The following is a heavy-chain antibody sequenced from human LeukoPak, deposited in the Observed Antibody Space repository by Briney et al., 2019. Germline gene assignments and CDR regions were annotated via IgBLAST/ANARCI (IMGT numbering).Heavy chain of an antibody. J-gene: IGHJ6*03. CDR1: GFLFSNYY. Sequence: GGSLRLSCVGSGFLFSNYYMYWVRHAPGKGLVWVSRIKNVGIDTIYADSVKGRFSVSRDNAKNTVYLQMSSLRAEDTAVYYCARGGYGHNMDVWGEGTAVTVSS. V-gene: IGHV3-74*01. D-gene: IGHD3-10*01. CDR3: ARGGYGHNMDV. CDR2: IKNVGIDT.